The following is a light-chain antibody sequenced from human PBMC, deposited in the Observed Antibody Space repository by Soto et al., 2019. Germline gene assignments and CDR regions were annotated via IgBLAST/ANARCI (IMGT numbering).Light chain of an antibody. Sequence: DIQMTQSPSTLSGSIGDRVIITCRASQSVVNWLAWYQQKPGKAPKLLISDASKLESRVPPRFSGVGSGTDFTLTISSLQPEDSATYYFQQDNLDPYTFGQGNKLEIK. CDR1: QSVVNW. CDR2: DAS. CDR3: QQDNLDPYT. J-gene: IGKJ2*01. V-gene: IGKV1-5*01.